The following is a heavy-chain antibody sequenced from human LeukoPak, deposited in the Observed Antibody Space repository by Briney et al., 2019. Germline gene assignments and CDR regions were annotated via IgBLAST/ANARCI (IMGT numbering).Heavy chain of an antibody. CDR3: ARHGYKGLDP. J-gene: IGHJ5*02. D-gene: IGHD5-24*01. CDR1: GGSINSNH. Sequence: PSETLSLTCTVSGGSINSNHWSWIRQPPGKGLEWIGYIYYSGSTSYNPSLKSRVTILVETSKNQFSLKLSSVTAADTAMYYCARHGYKGLDPWGQGTLVTVSS. CDR2: IYYSGST. V-gene: IGHV4-59*01.